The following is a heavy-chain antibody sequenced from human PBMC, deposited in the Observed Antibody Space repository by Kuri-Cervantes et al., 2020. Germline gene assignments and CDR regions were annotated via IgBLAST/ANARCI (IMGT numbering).Heavy chain of an antibody. Sequence: ASVKVSCKASGYTFTSYGTSWVRQAPGQGLEWMGWISAYNGDTNYAQKLQGRVTMTRNTSISTAYMELSSLRPEDTAVYYCAIHSGSYPAYAFDIWGQGTMVTVSS. D-gene: IGHD1-26*01. CDR2: ISAYNGDT. J-gene: IGHJ3*02. V-gene: IGHV1-18*01. CDR1: GYTFTSYG. CDR3: AIHSGSYPAYAFDI.